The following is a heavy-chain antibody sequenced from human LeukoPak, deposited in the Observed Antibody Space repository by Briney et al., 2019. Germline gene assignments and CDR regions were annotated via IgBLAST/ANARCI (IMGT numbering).Heavy chain of an antibody. D-gene: IGHD5-24*01. V-gene: IGHV1-46*01. J-gene: IGHJ4*02. Sequence: ASVKVSCKASGYTFTSYYMHWVRPAPGQGVEWMGIINPSGGSTRYAQKFQGRVTMTRDTPTSTVYMEQSSLRSEDTAVYYCARHIEMATIGYFDYWGQGTLVTVSS. CDR2: INPSGGST. CDR3: ARHIEMATIGYFDY. CDR1: GYTFTSYY.